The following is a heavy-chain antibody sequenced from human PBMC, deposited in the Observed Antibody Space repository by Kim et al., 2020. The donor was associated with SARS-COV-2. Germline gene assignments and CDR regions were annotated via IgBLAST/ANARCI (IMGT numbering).Heavy chain of an antibody. Sequence: GGSLRLSSAASGFTFSSYAMSWVRQAPGKGLEWVSAISGSGGSTYYADSVKGRFTISRDNSKNTLYLQMNSLRAEDTAVYYCAKDGGYYDSSGYPYYFDYWGQGTLVTVSS. CDR3: AKDGGYYDSSGYPYYFDY. CDR1: GFTFSSYA. CDR2: ISGSGGST. J-gene: IGHJ4*02. V-gene: IGHV3-23*01. D-gene: IGHD3-22*01.